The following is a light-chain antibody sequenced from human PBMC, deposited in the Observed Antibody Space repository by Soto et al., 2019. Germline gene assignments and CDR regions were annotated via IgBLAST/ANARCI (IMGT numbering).Light chain of an antibody. CDR1: QALSNY. Sequence: DIQLTQSPSVLSASVVDTLTISCRASQALSNYLAWTQQKPGKAPDLVIYSASTLKSGVPSRFSGSGSETEFSITIRALQTEDFATYSCQPLSRYPLTFGGGTKVDIK. V-gene: IGKV1-9*01. CDR3: QPLSRYPLT. J-gene: IGKJ4*01. CDR2: SAS.